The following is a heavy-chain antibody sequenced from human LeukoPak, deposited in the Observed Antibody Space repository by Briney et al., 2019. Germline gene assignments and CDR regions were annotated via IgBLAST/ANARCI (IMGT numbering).Heavy chain of an antibody. D-gene: IGHD2-2*01. CDR3: ARMGWDCSSTSCYLGWFDP. CDR2: IYPVDSDT. Sequence: GEALKISCKGSGYNFTNFWIGWVRQMPGTGLEWMGIIYPVDSDTRYNPSFQGQVTISADKSISTAYLQRSSLKASDTAIYYCARMGWDCSSTSCYLGWFDPWGPGTPVTVSS. V-gene: IGHV5-51*01. J-gene: IGHJ5*02. CDR1: GYNFTNFW.